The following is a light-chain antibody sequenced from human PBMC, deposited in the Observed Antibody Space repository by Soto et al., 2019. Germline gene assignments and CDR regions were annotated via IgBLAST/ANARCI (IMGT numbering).Light chain of an antibody. V-gene: IGKV1-39*01. CDR1: HNIDNY. Sequence: DIHMTQSPSSLSASLGDRVTITFRSSHNIDNYLNWYQQRPGKAPKLLIYATSTLQSGVPSRFSGSGSGTEFTLTISSLQAEDFATYFCQESYTTPAVSFGGGTKVDI. CDR2: ATS. CDR3: QESYTTPAVS. J-gene: IGKJ4*01.